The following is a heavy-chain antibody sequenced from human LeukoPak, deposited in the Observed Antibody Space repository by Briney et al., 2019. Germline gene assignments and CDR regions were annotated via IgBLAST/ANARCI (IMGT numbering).Heavy chain of an antibody. Sequence: SETLSLTCTVSSGSIISFYWSWIRQTPGKPLEWIGYIYYSGRTSYNPSLKSRVTISVDTSNSQFSLRLDSVTAADTAVYFCARHGGTVAINDAFDIWGQGTMVTVSS. V-gene: IGHV4-59*08. CDR1: SGSIISFY. D-gene: IGHD1/OR15-1a*01. CDR2: IYYSGRT. CDR3: ARHGGTVAINDAFDI. J-gene: IGHJ3*02.